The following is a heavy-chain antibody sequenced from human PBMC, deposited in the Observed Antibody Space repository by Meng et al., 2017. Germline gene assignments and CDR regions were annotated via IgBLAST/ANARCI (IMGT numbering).Heavy chain of an antibody. J-gene: IGHJ5*02. CDR1: GGSISSGGYY. CDR2: IYYSGST. V-gene: IGHV4-31*03. CDR3: ARSLTVTTVWFDP. Sequence: QVPLQEPGPGLLKPSQTLSLTCTVSGGSISSGGYYWSWIRQHPGKGLEWIGYIYYSGSTYYNPSLKSRVTISVDTSKNQFSLKLSSVTAADTAVYYCARSLTVTTVWFDPWGQGTLVTVSS. D-gene: IGHD4-17*01.